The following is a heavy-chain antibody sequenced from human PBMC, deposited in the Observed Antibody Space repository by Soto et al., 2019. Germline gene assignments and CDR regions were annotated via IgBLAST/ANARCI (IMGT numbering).Heavy chain of an antibody. D-gene: IGHD5-12*01. Sequence: SETMSLTCTVSGGSISSSNWWSWVRQPPGKGLEWIGEIYHSGSTNYNPSLKSRVTISVDKSKNQFSLKLSSVTAADTAVYYCARRGYSGYDHDYWGQGTLVTVS. V-gene: IGHV4-4*02. CDR1: GGSISSSNW. CDR2: IYHSGST. CDR3: ARRGYSGYDHDY. J-gene: IGHJ4*02.